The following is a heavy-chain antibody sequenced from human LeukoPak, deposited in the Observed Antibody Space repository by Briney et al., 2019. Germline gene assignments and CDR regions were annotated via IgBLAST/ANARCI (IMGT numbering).Heavy chain of an antibody. CDR2: IKNKAKSYTT. J-gene: IGHJ4*02. Sequence: GGSLRLSCAASGFFFSDPYMEWVRQAPGKGLEWVGRIKNKAKSYTTEYAASVKGRFTISRDDSKDSLYLQMDSLKTEDTAVYFCARSRLGALDYWGQGTLVTVSS. D-gene: IGHD1-26*01. V-gene: IGHV3-72*01. CDR3: ARSRLGALDY. CDR1: GFFFSDPY.